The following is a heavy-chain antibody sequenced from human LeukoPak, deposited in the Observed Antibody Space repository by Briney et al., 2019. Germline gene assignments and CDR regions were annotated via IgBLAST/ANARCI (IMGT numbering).Heavy chain of an antibody. Sequence: ASVKVSCKASGYTFTGYYMHWVRQAPGQGLEWMGWINPNSGGTNYAQKVQGRVTMTRDTSISTAYMELSRLRSDDTAVYYCARDLEILTVSWFDPWGQGTLVTVSS. CDR3: ARDLEILTVSWFDP. J-gene: IGHJ5*02. V-gene: IGHV1-2*02. D-gene: IGHD3-9*01. CDR1: GYTFTGYY. CDR2: INPNSGGT.